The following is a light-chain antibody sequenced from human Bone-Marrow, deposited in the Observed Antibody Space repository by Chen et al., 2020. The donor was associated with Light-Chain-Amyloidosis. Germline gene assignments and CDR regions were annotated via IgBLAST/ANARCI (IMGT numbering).Light chain of an antibody. V-gene: IGLV2-14*03. CDR3: SSYTSSSTQV. CDR2: DVT. CDR1: SSDVGGYTY. Sequence: QSALTQPASVSGSPGQSITISCTGTSSDVGGYTYVSWYQQHPGKVPKLMIFDVTNRPSGVSNRFSGSKSGNTAYLTISGLQADDEADYYCSSYTSSSTQVFGGGTKLTVL. J-gene: IGLJ2*01.